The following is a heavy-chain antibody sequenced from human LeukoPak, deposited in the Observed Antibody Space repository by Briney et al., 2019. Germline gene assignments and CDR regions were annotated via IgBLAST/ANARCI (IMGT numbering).Heavy chain of an antibody. CDR1: GFTFSSYA. D-gene: IGHD3-3*01. CDR2: ISGSGGST. J-gene: IGHJ6*03. Sequence: GGTLRLSCAVSGFTFSSYAMTWVRQAPGKGLEWVSAISGSGGSTYYADSVKGRFTISRDNAKNSVYLQMNRLRAEDTAVYYCARDHGFSYYYYYMDVWGKGTTVTVSS. CDR3: ARDHGFSYYYYYMDV. V-gene: IGHV3-23*01.